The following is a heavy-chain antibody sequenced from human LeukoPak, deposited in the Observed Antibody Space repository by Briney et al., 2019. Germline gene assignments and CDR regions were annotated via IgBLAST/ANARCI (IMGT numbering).Heavy chain of an antibody. CDR2: IYHSGST. V-gene: IGHV4-38-2*01. D-gene: IGHD5-12*01. CDR3: ATHTYSGYAFDY. J-gene: IGHJ4*02. Sequence: SQTLSLTCAVSGYSISGGYYWGWIRQPPGKGLEWNGSIYHSGSTYYNPSLTSRVTISVDTSKNQFSLKLSSVTAADTAVYYCATHTYSGYAFDYWGQGTLVTVSS. CDR1: GYSISGGYY.